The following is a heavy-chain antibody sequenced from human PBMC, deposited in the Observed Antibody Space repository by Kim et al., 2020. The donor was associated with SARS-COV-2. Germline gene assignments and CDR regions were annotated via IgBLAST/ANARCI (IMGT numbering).Heavy chain of an antibody. Sequence: ADSVKGRFTISRDNAKNSLYLQMNSLRAEDTAVYYCARSLWFGELLYPDYWGQGTLVTVSS. V-gene: IGHV3-11*01. D-gene: IGHD3-10*01. CDR3: ARSLWFGELLYPDY. J-gene: IGHJ4*02.